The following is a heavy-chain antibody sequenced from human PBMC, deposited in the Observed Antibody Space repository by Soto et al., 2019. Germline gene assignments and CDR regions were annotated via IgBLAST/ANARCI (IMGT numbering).Heavy chain of an antibody. J-gene: IGHJ6*02. CDR2: MNPNSGNT. Sequence: QVQLVQSGAEVKKPGASVKVSCKASGYTFTSYDINWVRQATGQGLEWMGYMNPNSGNTVYAQKFQGSVTMTWDTSISTAYMELSSLRSEDPAVYYCASEGMDVWGQGTTVTVSS. V-gene: IGHV1-8*01. CDR1: GYTFTSYD. CDR3: ASEGMDV.